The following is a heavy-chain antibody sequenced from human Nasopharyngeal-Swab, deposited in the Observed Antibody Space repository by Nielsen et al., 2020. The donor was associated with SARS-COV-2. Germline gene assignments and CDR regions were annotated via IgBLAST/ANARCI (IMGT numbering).Heavy chain of an antibody. CDR2: IGRYGTDI. CDR3: ARGTVFGVANGMDV. D-gene: IGHD3-3*01. V-gene: IGHV3-21*01. CDR1: GFTFRDYS. Sequence: GGPLRLSCAASGFTFRDYSMNWVRQAPGKGLEWVSSIGRYGTDIFHADSVKGRFSVFRDAANKSIYLQMRSLRAEDTAVYYCARGTVFGVANGMDVWGQGTTVTVSS. J-gene: IGHJ6*02.